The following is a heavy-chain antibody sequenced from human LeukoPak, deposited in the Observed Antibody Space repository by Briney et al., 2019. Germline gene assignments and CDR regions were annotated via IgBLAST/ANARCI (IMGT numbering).Heavy chain of an antibody. V-gene: IGHV4-39*01. J-gene: IGHJ3*02. CDR2: IYYSGST. Sequence: SETLPLTCTVSGGSISSSSYYWGWIRQPPGKGLEWIGSIYYSGSTHYNPSLKSRVTISVDTSKNQFSLKLSSVTAADTAVYYCASYVQTPPDAFDIWGQGTMVTVSS. D-gene: IGHD2-15*01. CDR3: ASYVQTPPDAFDI. CDR1: GGSISSSSYY.